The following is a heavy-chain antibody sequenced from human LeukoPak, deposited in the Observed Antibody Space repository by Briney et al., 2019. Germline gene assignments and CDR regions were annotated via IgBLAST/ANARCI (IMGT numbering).Heavy chain of an antibody. Sequence: SETLSLTCTVSGGSIRSTSYYWGWIRQPPGKGLEWLGSVHYSGSTYDNPSLKSRVTISVDTSKNQFSLNLISVTAADTAVYYCARRSTVAGRGRFDPWAQGTLVTVSS. CDR1: GGSIRSTSYY. D-gene: IGHD6-19*01. CDR2: VHYSGST. J-gene: IGHJ5*02. V-gene: IGHV4-39*01. CDR3: ARRSTVAGRGRFDP.